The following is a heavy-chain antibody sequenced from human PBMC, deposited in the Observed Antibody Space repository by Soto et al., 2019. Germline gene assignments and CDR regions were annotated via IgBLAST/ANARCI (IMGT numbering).Heavy chain of an antibody. J-gene: IGHJ6*02. D-gene: IGHD2-2*01. CDR2: INHSGST. V-gene: IGHV4-34*01. CDR3: ARPNPRYCSSTSCYPRPAKMDV. Sequence: RSETLSLTCAVYGGSFSGYYWSWIRQPPGKGLEWIGEINHSGSTNYNPSLKSRVTITVDTSKNQFSQKMSSVTAADTAVYYCARPNPRYCSSTSCYPRPAKMDVWGQVTTVTVSS. CDR1: GGSFSGYY.